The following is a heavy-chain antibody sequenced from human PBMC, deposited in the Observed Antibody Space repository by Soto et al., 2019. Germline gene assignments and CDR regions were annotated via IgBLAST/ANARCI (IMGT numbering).Heavy chain of an antibody. D-gene: IGHD6-6*01. CDR3: ARVPRVAAWSSLLFEY. CDR1: GGSISSSSYY. Sequence: PSETLSLTCTVSGGSISSSSYYWGWIRQPPGKGLEWIGSIYYSGSTYYNPSLKSRVTISVDTSKNQFSLKLSSVTAADTAVYYCARVPRVAAWSSLLFEYWGQGTLVTVPS. V-gene: IGHV4-39*01. J-gene: IGHJ4*02. CDR2: IYYSGST.